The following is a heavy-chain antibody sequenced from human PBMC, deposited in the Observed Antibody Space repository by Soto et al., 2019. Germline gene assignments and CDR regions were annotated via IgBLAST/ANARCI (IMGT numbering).Heavy chain of an antibody. CDR3: ARGPGSLGFETTAMVFWFDP. Sequence: GGSLRLSCAASGFTFSSYDMHWVRQATGKGLEWVSAIGTAGDTYYPGSVKGRFTISRENAKNSLYLQMNSLRAEDTAVYYCARGPGSLGFETTAMVFWFDPWGQGTLVTVSS. CDR2: IGTAGDT. CDR1: GFTFSSYD. J-gene: IGHJ5*02. D-gene: IGHD5-18*01. V-gene: IGHV3-13*01.